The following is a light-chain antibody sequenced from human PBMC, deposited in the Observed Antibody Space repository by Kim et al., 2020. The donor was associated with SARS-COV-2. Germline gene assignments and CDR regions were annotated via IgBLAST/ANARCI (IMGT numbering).Light chain of an antibody. Sequence: QSAPTQPASVSGSPGQSITISCTGTSSDVGGSNYVSWYQQHPGKAPKLMIYGVSYRPSGISNRLSGSKSGNTASLTISGLQAEDEADYYCSSYTSSITVVFGGGTKVTVL. CDR3: SSYTSSITVV. CDR1: SSDVGGSNY. CDR2: GVS. V-gene: IGLV2-14*03. J-gene: IGLJ2*01.